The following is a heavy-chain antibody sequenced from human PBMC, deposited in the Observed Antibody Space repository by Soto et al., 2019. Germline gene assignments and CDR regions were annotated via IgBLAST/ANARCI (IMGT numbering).Heavy chain of an antibody. CDR2: IWYDGSNK. CDR1: GFTFSSYG. D-gene: IGHD6-13*01. J-gene: IGHJ6*02. Sequence: QVQLVESGGGVVQPGRSLRLSCAASGFTFSSYGMHWVRQAPGKGLEWVAVIWYDGSNKYYADSVKGRFTISRDKSKNTLYLQMNSLRAEDTAVYYCARDLEQQLVEAPKAPWGRVGYYYYYGMDVWGQGTTVTVSS. V-gene: IGHV3-33*01. CDR3: ARDLEQQLVEAPKAPWGRVGYYYYYGMDV.